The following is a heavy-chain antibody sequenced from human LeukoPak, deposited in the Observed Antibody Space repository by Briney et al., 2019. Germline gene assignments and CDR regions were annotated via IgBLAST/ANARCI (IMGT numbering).Heavy chain of an antibody. J-gene: IGHJ5*02. D-gene: IGHD3-9*01. Sequence: GASVKVSCTASGGTFSSYAISWVRQAPGQGLEWMGRIIPILCIANYAQQFQGRVTITADKSTSTAYMELSSLRSEDTAVYYCARWSYGYDILTGTDPWFDPWGPGTLVTVSS. V-gene: IGHV1-69*04. CDR3: ARWSYGYDILTGTDPWFDP. CDR2: IIPILCIA. CDR1: GGTFSSYA.